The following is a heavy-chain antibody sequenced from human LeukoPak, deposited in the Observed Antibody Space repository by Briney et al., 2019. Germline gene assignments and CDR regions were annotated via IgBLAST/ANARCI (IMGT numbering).Heavy chain of an antibody. V-gene: IGHV4-39*07. D-gene: IGHD6-13*01. J-gene: IGHJ4*02. CDR1: GGSISSYY. CDR2: VYYSGST. CDR3: ARVLFVESSSWYSRPPEPHGGYFDY. Sequence: PSETLSLTCTVSGGSISSYYWGWIRQPPGKGLEWIASVYYSGSTYYNPSLNSRVTISVDTSKNQFSLKLSSVTAADTAVYYCARVLFVESSSWYSRPPEPHGGYFDYWGQGTLVTVSS.